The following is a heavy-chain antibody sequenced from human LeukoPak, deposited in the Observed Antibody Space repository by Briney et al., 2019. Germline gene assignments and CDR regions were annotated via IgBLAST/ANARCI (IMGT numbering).Heavy chain of an antibody. V-gene: IGHV1-46*01. CDR1: GYTFTGYY. Sequence: ASVKVSCKASGYTFTGYYMHWVRQAPGQGLEWMGVINPSGGSTNYAQKFQGRVTMTRDTSTSTVYTELRSLRSEDTAVYSCARGVHNYGNFDFWGQGTLVTVSS. CDR3: ARGVHNYGNFDF. D-gene: IGHD5-18*01. J-gene: IGHJ4*02. CDR2: INPSGGST.